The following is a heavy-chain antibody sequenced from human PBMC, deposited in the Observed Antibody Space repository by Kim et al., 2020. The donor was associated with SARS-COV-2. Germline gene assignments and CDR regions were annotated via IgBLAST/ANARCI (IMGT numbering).Heavy chain of an antibody. V-gene: IGHV3-11*06. D-gene: IGHD6-13*01. CDR3: ARAGKQQLSLFDVPEAFDY. J-gene: IGHJ4*02. CDR2: ISSSSSYT. CDR1: GFSFSDYY. Sequence: GGSLRLSCAASGFSFSDYYMSWIRQAPGKGLEWVSYISSSSSYTNYADSVKGRFTISRDNAKKSLYLLMNSLRAEDTAVYYCARAGKQQLSLFDVPEAFDYWGQGTLVTVSS.